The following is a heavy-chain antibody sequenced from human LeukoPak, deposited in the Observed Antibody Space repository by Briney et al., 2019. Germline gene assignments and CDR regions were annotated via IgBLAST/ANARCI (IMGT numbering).Heavy chain of an antibody. CDR2: ISGSGGST. CDR3: AKASYYGYVWGSYRSTKY. CDR1: GFTFSSYA. J-gene: IGHJ4*02. D-gene: IGHD3-16*02. V-gene: IGHV3-23*01. Sequence: PGGSLRLSCAASGFTFSSYAMSWVRQAPGKGLEWVSAISGSGGSTYYADSVKGRFTIARDNSKNTLYLQMNSLRAEDTAVYYCAKASYYGYVWGSYRSTKYWGQGTLVTVSS.